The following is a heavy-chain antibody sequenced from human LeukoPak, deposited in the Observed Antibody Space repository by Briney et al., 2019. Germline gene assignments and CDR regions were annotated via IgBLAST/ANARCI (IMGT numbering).Heavy chain of an antibody. Sequence: GGSLRLSCAASGFTFSSYTMNWVRQAPGKGLEWVSSISSSSSYIYYADSVKGRFTISRDNAKNSLYLQMNGLRAEDTAVFYCASLFRDYFGSGSYYNVDYWGQGTLVTVSP. CDR1: GFTFSSYT. CDR3: ASLFRDYFGSGSYYNVDY. CDR2: ISSSSSYI. V-gene: IGHV3-21*01. D-gene: IGHD3-10*01. J-gene: IGHJ4*02.